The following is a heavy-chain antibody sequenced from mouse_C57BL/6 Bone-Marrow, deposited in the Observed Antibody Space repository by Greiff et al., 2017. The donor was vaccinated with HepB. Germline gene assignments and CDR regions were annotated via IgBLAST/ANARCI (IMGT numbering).Heavy chain of an antibody. Sequence: VQLQQSGAELVRPGASVKLSCTASGFNIKDDYMHWVKQRPEQGLEWIGWIDPENGDTEYASKFQGKATITADTSSNTADLQLSSLTSEDTAVYYCTTRFITTVVATYYYAMDYWGQGTSVTVSS. D-gene: IGHD1-1*01. J-gene: IGHJ4*01. CDR1: GFNIKDDY. CDR2: IDPENGDT. CDR3: TTRFITTVVATYYYAMDY. V-gene: IGHV14-4*01.